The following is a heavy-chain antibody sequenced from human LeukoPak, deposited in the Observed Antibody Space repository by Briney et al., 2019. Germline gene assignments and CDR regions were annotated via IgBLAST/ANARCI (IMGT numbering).Heavy chain of an antibody. D-gene: IGHD6-13*01. CDR1: GYTFTSYY. CDR3: ARDLAAAGSYCYYYMDV. Sequence: GASVKVSCKASGYTFTSYYMHWVRQAPGQGLEWMGIINPSGGSTSYAQKFQGRVTMTRDMSTSTVYMELSSLRSEDTAVYYCARDLAAAGSYCYYYMDVWGKGTTVTVSS. CDR2: INPSGGST. J-gene: IGHJ6*03. V-gene: IGHV1-46*01.